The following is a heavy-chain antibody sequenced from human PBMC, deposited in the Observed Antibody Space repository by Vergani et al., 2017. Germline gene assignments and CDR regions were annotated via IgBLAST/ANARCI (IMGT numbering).Heavy chain of an antibody. J-gene: IGHJ4*02. Sequence: QVQLVQSGAEVKKPGSSVKVSCKASGGTFSSYTISWVRQAPGQGLEWMGRIIPILGIANYAQKFQGRVTITADKSTSTAYMELSSLRSDDTAVYYCARVPGIAPGDYWGQGTLVTVSS. D-gene: IGHD6-13*01. CDR2: IIPILGIA. CDR1: GGTFSSYT. V-gene: IGHV1-69*02. CDR3: ARVPGIAPGDY.